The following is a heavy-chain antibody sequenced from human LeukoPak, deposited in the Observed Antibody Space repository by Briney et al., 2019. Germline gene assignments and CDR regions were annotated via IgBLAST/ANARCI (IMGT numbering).Heavy chain of an antibody. CDR2: ISGSSTYI. J-gene: IGHJ3*02. Sequence: GGSLRLSCAASGFTFSGYSMNWVRQAPGKGLEWVSSISGSSTYIYSADSVKGRFTISRDNGKNSLYLQMDSLRDEDTAVYYCVRDNFYAFDIWGQGTMVTVSS. D-gene: IGHD2/OR15-2a*01. CDR3: VRDNFYAFDI. V-gene: IGHV3-21*01. CDR1: GFTFSGYS.